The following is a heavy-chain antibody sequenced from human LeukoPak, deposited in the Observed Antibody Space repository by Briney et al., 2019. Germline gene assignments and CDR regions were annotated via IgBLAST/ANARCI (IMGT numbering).Heavy chain of an antibody. CDR2: IYSGGST. J-gene: IGHJ4*02. V-gene: IGHV3-66*01. CDR3: ARENKAVAAHYFDY. D-gene: IGHD6-19*01. CDR1: GFTVSSSNY. Sequence: GGSLRLSCAASGFTVSSSNYMNWVRQAPGKGLEWVSVIYSGGSTYYADSVKGRFTISRDNSKNTLYLQMNSLRAEDTAVYYCARENKAVAAHYFDYWGQGTLVTVSS.